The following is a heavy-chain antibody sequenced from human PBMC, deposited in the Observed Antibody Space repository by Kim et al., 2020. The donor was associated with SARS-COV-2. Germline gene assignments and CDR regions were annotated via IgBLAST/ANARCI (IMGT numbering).Heavy chain of an antibody. J-gene: IGHJ4*02. D-gene: IGHD5-12*01. CDR1: GFTFSSYG. CDR3: AKDRTMATSLAFEYFDY. Sequence: GALRLSCAASGFTFSSYGMHWVRQAPGKGLEWVAVIWYDGSNKYYADSVKGRFTISRDNSKNTLYLQMNSLRAEDTAVYYCAKDRTMATSLAFEYFDYWGQGTLVTVSS. CDR2: IWYDGSNK. V-gene: IGHV3-33*06.